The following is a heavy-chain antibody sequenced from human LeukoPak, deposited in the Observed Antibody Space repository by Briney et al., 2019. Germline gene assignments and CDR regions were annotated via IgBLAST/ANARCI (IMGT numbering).Heavy chain of an antibody. CDR1: GGSFSGYY. D-gene: IGHD1-26*01. CDR2: INHSGNT. V-gene: IGHV4-34*01. CDR3: ARDSGSYYEFDP. J-gene: IGHJ5*02. Sequence: SETLSLTCAVYGGSFSGYYWSWIRQPPGKGLEWIGEINHSGNTNYNPSLKSRVTMSVDTSKNQFSLKLSSVTAADTAVYYCARDSGSYYEFDPWGQGTLVTVSS.